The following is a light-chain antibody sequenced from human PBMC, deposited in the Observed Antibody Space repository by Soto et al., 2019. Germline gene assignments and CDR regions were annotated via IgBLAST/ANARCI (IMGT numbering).Light chain of an antibody. CDR3: QQHGTSPIS. Sequence: QSPATLSVSAEGSATLSCRASQNILTNFAWYQQKPGQAPRLLIYEVSSRATGVPARFIVSGSETDFTLTISSLEPEDCAVYYCQQHGTSPISFGGGTKVDI. CDR1: QNILTN. J-gene: IGKJ4*01. V-gene: IGKV3D-11*03. CDR2: EVS.